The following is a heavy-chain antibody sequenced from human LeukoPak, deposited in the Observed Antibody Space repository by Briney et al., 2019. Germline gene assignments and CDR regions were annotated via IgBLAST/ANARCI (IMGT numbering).Heavy chain of an antibody. CDR3: ARDRITIFGVVSIPFDY. V-gene: IGHV1-2*02. Sequence: ASVKVSCKASGYTFTGYYMHWVRQAPGQGLEWMGWINPNSGGTNYAQKFQGRVTMTRDTSISTAYMELSRLRSGDTAVYYCARDRITIFGVVSIPFDYWGQGTLVTVPS. CDR1: GYTFTGYY. J-gene: IGHJ4*02. CDR2: INPNSGGT. D-gene: IGHD3-3*01.